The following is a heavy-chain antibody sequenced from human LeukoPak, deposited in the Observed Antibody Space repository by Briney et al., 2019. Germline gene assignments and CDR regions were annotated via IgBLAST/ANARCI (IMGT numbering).Heavy chain of an antibody. D-gene: IGHD3-22*01. CDR1: GGTFSSYA. V-gene: IGHV1-69*10. CDR3: ARDTLLGVITPRFDY. Sequence: ASVTVSCTASGGTFSSYAISWVRQAPGQGLEWMGGIIPILGIANYAQTLEGRVTITADKYTSTAYMEVRSLRAEETAVYYCARDTLLGVITPRFDYWGQGTLVTVSS. CDR2: IIPILGIA. J-gene: IGHJ4*02.